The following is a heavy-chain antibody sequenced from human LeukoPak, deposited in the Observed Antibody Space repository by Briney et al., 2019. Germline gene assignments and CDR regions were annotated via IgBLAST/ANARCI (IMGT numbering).Heavy chain of an antibody. CDR1: GGSFSGYY. D-gene: IGHD3-10*01. CDR2: INHSGST. CDR3: DTAVYYCARAGSGSQNAFDI. V-gene: IGHV4-34*01. Sequence: KASETLSLTCAVYGGSFSGYYWSWIRQPPGKGLEWIGEINHSGSTNYNPSLKSRVTISVDTSKNQFSLKLSSVTAADTAVTAADTAVYYCARAGSGSQNAFDIWGQGTMVTVSS. J-gene: IGHJ3*02.